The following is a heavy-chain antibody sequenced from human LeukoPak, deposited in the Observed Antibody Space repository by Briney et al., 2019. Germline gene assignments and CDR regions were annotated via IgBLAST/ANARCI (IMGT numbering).Heavy chain of an antibody. CDR2: ISSSSITI. Sequence: GGSLRLSCAASGFTFSSYSLNWVRQAPGKGLEWVSFISSSSITIYYADSVKGRFTISRDNAEKSLYLQMNSLRAEDTAVYYCARDRGGSYSAIDYWGQGTLVSVSS. CDR1: GFTFSSYS. J-gene: IGHJ4*02. V-gene: IGHV3-48*04. CDR3: ARDRGGSYSAIDY. D-gene: IGHD2-15*01.